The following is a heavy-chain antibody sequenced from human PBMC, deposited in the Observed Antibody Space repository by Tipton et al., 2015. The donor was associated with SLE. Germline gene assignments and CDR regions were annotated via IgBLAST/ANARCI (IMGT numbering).Heavy chain of an antibody. V-gene: IGHV4-39*07. J-gene: IGHJ6*03. Sequence: LRLSCTVSNGSISSSPYYWGWIRQSPGKRLEWVGSIYYSGSTYYNPSLKSRVTISVDTSRNQCSLNLTSVTAADTAVYYCARGPYYYMDVWGKGTTVTVSS. CDR1: NGSISSSPYY. CDR2: IYYSGST. CDR3: ARGPYYYMDV.